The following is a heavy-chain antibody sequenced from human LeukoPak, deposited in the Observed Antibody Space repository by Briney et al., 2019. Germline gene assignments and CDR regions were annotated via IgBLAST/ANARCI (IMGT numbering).Heavy chain of an antibody. D-gene: IGHD3-10*01. CDR1: GYAFTSYG. V-gene: IGHV1-18*01. CDR3: AREGYYGSGSFDAFDI. J-gene: IGHJ3*02. CDR2: ISAYNGNT. Sequence: ASVKVSCKASGYAFTSYGISWVRQAPGQGLEWMGWISAYNGNTNYAQKLQGRVTMTTDTSTSTAYMDLRSLRSDDTAVYYCAREGYYGSGSFDAFDIWGQGTMVTVYS.